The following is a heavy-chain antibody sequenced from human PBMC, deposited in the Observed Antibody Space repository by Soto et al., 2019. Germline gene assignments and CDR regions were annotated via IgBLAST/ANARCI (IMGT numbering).Heavy chain of an antibody. J-gene: IGHJ4*02. CDR3: ARVIVVVPAARHFDY. CDR1: GYTFTSYG. V-gene: IGHV1-18*01. CDR2: ISAYNGNT. D-gene: IGHD2-2*01. Sequence: ASVKVSCKASGYTFTSYGISWVRQAPGQGLEWMGWISAYNGNTNYAQKLQGRVTMTTDTSTSTAYMELRSLRSDDTAVYYCARVIVVVPAARHFDYWGQGTLVTVSS.